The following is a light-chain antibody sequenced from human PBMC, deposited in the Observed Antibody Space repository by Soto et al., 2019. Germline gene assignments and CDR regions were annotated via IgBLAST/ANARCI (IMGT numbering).Light chain of an antibody. V-gene: IGLV1-40*01. CDR3: QSYDSSLRRVV. Sequence: QSVLTQPPSVSGAPGQRVTISCTGSSSNIGAGHDVHWYQQLPGTAPKLLIYGNSNRPSGVPDRFSGSKSGTSASLAITGLQAEDEADYYCQSYDSSLRRVVFGGGPKLTVL. CDR1: SSNIGAGHD. J-gene: IGLJ2*01. CDR2: GNS.